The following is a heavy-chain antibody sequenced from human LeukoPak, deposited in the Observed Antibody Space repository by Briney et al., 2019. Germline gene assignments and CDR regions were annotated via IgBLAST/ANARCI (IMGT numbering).Heavy chain of an antibody. D-gene: IGHD6-13*01. CDR1: GDSISSSSYY. Sequence: SETLSLTCTVSGDSISSSSYYWGWIRQPPGKELEWIGSIYYSGSIYYNPSLKSRVTISIDTSKNQFSLRLTSVTAADAAVYSCARQRIAATDPKLNWFDPWGQGTLVTVSS. CDR2: IYYSGSI. V-gene: IGHV4-39*01. J-gene: IGHJ5*02. CDR3: ARQRIAATDPKLNWFDP.